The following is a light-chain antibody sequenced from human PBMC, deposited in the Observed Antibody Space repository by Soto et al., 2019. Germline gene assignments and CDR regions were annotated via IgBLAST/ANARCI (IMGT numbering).Light chain of an antibody. Sequence: DIQMTQSPSTLSASVGDRVTITCRASQSISSWLAWYQQKPGKAHKILIYDASSLESGVPSRFSGSGSGTEFTITISSLQPDDFANYYCHKYNSYRMYPFGQGTKMEIK. CDR2: DAS. CDR1: QSISSW. J-gene: IGKJ2*01. V-gene: IGKV1-5*01. CDR3: HKYNSYRMYP.